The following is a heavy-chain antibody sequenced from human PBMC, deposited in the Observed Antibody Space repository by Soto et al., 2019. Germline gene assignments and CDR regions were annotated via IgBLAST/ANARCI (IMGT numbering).Heavy chain of an antibody. Sequence: PGGSLRLSCAASGLTFSSYAMSWVRQAPGKGLEWVSAISGSGGSTYYADPVKGRFTISRDNSKNTLYLQMNSLRAEDTAVYYCATLNPGLAPYYYYGMDVWGQGTTVTVSS. CDR1: GLTFSSYA. J-gene: IGHJ6*02. V-gene: IGHV3-23*01. CDR2: ISGSGGST. CDR3: ATLNPGLAPYYYYGMDV. D-gene: IGHD3-10*01.